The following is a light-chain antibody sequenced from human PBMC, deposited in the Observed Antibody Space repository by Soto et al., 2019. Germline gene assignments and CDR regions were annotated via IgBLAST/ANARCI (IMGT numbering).Light chain of an antibody. V-gene: IGLV3-21*02. J-gene: IGLJ1*01. CDR3: QVWDSISDQYV. CDR2: DDS. CDR1: HIGTKG. Sequence: SYELTQPPSVSVAPGQTATITCGGNHIGTKGVHWYQQKPGQAPVVVVYDDSDRPSGIPERFSGSNSANTATLTISRVEAGDEAYYFCQVWDSISDQYVFGPWTKLTVL.